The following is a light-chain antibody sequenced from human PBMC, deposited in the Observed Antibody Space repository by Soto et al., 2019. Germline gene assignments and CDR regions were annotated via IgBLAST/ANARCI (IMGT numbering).Light chain of an antibody. J-gene: IGLJ3*02. CDR3: TSFTTTNPRV. CDR1: SSDVGSYNF. V-gene: IGLV2-14*01. Sequence: QSALTQPNSVSGSPGQSITISCTGTSSDVGSYNFVSWFQQHPGKAPKLIIYEVANRPSGVSYRFSASKSGNTASLTISGLQAEDEADYYCTSFTTTNPRVFGGGTKLTVL. CDR2: EVA.